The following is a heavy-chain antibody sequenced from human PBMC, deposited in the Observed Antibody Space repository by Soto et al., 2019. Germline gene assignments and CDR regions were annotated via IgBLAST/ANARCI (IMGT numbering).Heavy chain of an antibody. J-gene: IGHJ4*02. Sequence: PGGSLRLSCAASGFTFSNAWMSWVRQAPGKGLEWVGRIKSKTDGGTTDYAAPVKGRFTISRDDSKNTLYLQMNSLKTEDTAVYYCTTFVSGYDFWSGYRYFDYWGQGTLVTV. D-gene: IGHD3-3*01. CDR1: GFTFSNAW. V-gene: IGHV3-15*01. CDR2: IKSKTDGGTT. CDR3: TTFVSGYDFWSGYRYFDY.